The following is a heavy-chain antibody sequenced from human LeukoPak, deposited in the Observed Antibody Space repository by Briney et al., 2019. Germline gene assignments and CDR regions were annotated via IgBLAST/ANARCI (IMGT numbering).Heavy chain of an antibody. CDR2: INPGGSSI. J-gene: IGHJ4*02. D-gene: IGHD1-14*01. Sequence: PGRSLRLSCAASGFTFSSYWMHWVLQVPGKGLLWVARINPGGSSITYADSVKGRFTISRDNAKNTLYLQMDSLRAEDTGVHYCARSNQADDYWGQGTLVTVSS. CDR1: GFTFSSYW. CDR3: ARSNQADDY. V-gene: IGHV3-74*01.